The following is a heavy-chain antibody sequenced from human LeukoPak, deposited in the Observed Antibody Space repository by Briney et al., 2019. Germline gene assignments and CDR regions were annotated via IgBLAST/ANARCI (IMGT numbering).Heavy chain of an antibody. Sequence: ASVKVSCTASGYTFNTYGISWVRQAPGQGLEWMGWISAYNGNTNYAQKFKGRVTMTIDTSTSTVYMELRSLRSDDTAVYYCARGGADLDYWGQGTLVTVSS. V-gene: IGHV1-18*01. J-gene: IGHJ4*02. D-gene: IGHD4/OR15-4a*01. CDR1: GYTFNTYG. CDR2: ISAYNGNT. CDR3: ARGGADLDY.